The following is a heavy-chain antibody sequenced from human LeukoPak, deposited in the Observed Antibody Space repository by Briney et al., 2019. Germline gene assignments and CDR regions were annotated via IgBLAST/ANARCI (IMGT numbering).Heavy chain of an antibody. CDR2: IYYSGST. J-gene: IGHJ5*02. V-gene: IGHV4-61*01. D-gene: IGHD3-9*01. Sequence: SETLSLTCTVSGGSVSSGSYHWSWIRQPPGKGLEWIGYIYYSGSTNYNPSLKSRVTISVDTSKNQFSLKLSSVTAADTAVYYCARTTGRYLQFDPWGQGTLVTVSS. CDR3: ARTTGRYLQFDP. CDR1: GGSVSSGSYH.